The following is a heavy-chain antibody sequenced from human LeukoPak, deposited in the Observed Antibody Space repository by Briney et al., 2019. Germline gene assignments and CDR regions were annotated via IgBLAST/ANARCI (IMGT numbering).Heavy chain of an antibody. V-gene: IGHV4-34*01. Sequence: PSETLSLTCAVYGGSFSGYYWSWIRQPPGKGLEWIGEINHSGSTNYNPSLKSRVTISVDTSKNQFSLKLSSVTAADTAVYYCARGSLGYSSSWYGALGYWGQGTLVTVSS. CDR2: INHSGST. CDR3: ARGSLGYSSSWYGALGY. J-gene: IGHJ4*02. CDR1: GGSFSGYY. D-gene: IGHD6-13*01.